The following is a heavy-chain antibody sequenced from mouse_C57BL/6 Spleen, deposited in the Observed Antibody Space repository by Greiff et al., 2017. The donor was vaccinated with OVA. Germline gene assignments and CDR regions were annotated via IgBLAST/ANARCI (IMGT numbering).Heavy chain of an antibody. CDR3: ARDVRWGGHDY. CDR2: ISDGGSYT. D-gene: IGHD1-1*02. Sequence: EVKLVESGGGLVKPGGSLKLSCAASGFTFSSYAMSWVRQTPEKRLEWVATISDGGSYTYYPDNVTGRFTIPRDNAKNNQYLHMSHLKSDATAMSSCARDVRWGGHDYWGPGTTLTVSS. V-gene: IGHV5-4*01. CDR1: GFTFSSYA. J-gene: IGHJ2*01.